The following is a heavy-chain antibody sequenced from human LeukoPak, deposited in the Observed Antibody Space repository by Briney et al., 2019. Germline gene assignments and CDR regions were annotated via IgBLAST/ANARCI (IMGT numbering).Heavy chain of an antibody. V-gene: IGHV1-18*01. D-gene: IGHD4-17*01. CDR2: ISAYNGNT. Sequence: ASVKVSCKASGYTFTSYGISWVRQAPGQGLEWMGWISAYNGNTNYAQKFQGRVTMTEDTSTDTAYMELSSLRSEDTAVYYCATDDKNGDYSPWGQGTLVTVSS. CDR3: ATDDKNGDYSP. J-gene: IGHJ5*02. CDR1: GYTFTSYG.